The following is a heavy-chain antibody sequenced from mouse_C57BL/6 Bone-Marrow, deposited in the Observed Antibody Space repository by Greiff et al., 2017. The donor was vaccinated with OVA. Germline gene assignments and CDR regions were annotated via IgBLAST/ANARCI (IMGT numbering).Heavy chain of an antibody. CDR2: IDPSDSYT. D-gene: IGHD1-1*01. Sequence: QVQLQQPGAELVMPGASVKLSCKASGYTFTSYWMHWVKQRPGQGLEWIGEIDPSDSYTNYNQKFKGKSKLTVDKSSSTAYMQLSSLTSEDSAVYYCAREGYGSSYGYFDYWGQGTTLTVSS. J-gene: IGHJ2*01. CDR3: AREGYGSSYGYFDY. V-gene: IGHV1-69*01. CDR1: GYTFTSYW.